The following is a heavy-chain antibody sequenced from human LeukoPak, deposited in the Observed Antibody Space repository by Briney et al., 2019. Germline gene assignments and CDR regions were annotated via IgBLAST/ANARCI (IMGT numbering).Heavy chain of an antibody. J-gene: IGHJ3*02. V-gene: IGHV1-69*06. Sequence: SVKVSCKASGGTFSSYAISWVRQAPGQGLEWMGGIIPIFGTANYAQKFQGRVTITADNSTSTAYMELSSLRSEDTAVYYCARYSSSWWGVDTAYHDAFDIWGQGTMVTVSS. CDR1: GGTFSSYA. CDR2: IIPIFGTA. CDR3: ARYSSSWWGVDTAYHDAFDI. D-gene: IGHD6-13*01.